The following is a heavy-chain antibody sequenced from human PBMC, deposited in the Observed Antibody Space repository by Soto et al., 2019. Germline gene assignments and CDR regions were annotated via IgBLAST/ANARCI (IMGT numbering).Heavy chain of an antibody. J-gene: IGHJ4*02. CDR2: ISWNSGSI. CDR1: GFTFDDYA. CDR3: AKGITAMVTAVDY. D-gene: IGHD5-18*01. V-gene: IGHV3-9*01. Sequence: EVQLVESGGGLVHPGRSLRLSCAASGFTFDDYAMHWVRQAPGKGLEWVSGISWNSGSIGYADSVKGRFTISRDNAKNSLYLQMNSLRAEDTALYYCAKGITAMVTAVDYWGQGTLVTVSS.